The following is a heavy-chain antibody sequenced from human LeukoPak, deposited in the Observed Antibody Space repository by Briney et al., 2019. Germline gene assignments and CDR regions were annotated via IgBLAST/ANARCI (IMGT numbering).Heavy chain of an antibody. CDR2: IYPGDSGT. V-gene: IGHV5-51*01. D-gene: IGHD3-22*01. CDR3: ARGYYDSSAPDAFDI. CDR1: GYSFTSYW. J-gene: IGHJ3*02. Sequence: GESLKISCKGSGYSFTSYWIGWVRQMPGKGLEWMGIIYPGDSGTRYSPSFQGQVTISADKSISTAYLQWSSLKASDTAMYYCARGYYDSSAPDAFDIWGQGTMVTVSS.